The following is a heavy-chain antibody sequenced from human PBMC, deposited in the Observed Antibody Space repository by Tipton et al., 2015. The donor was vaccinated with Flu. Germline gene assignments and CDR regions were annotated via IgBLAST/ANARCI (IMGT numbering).Heavy chain of an antibody. CDR1: GFTFSDYY. Sequence: QVQLVQSGGGLVKPGGSLRLSCAASGFTFSDYYMSWIRLAPGKGLEWVSHISSSGSSINYADSVKGRFTISRDNAKNSLYLQMNSLRAEDTAIYYCARDHPPSITVLGEITDYFGMDVWGQGTTVTVSS. CDR2: ISSSGSSI. J-gene: IGHJ6*02. CDR3: ARDHPPSITVLGEITDYFGMDV. V-gene: IGHV3-11*01. D-gene: IGHD3-3*01.